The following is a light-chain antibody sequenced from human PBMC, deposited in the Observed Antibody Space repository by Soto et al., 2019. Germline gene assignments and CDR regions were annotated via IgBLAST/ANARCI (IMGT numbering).Light chain of an antibody. V-gene: IGLV1-40*01. J-gene: IGLJ1*01. CDR3: KSFDSSLSAYV. Sequence: QSVLTQPPSVSGAPGQRVTISCTGSSSNIGAGYDVHWYQQLPGTAPKLLIYGNSNRPSGVPDRFSGSKSGTSASLAITGIQAEDEADYSCKSFDSSLSAYVFGTGTKVTV. CDR2: GNS. CDR1: SSNIGAGYD.